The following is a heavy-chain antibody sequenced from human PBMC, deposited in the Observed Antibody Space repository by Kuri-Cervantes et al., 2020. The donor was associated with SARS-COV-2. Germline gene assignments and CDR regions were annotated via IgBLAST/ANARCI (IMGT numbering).Heavy chain of an antibody. Sequence: SCAISGDSVSSNSAAWNWIRQSPSRGLEWLGRTYYRSKWYNDYAVSVKSRITINPDTSKNQFSLKLSSVTAADTAVYYCARFPSKVTMVRGAKYNWFDPWGQGTLVTVSS. V-gene: IGHV6-1*01. CDR3: ARFPSKVTMVRGAKYNWFDP. CDR2: TYYRSKWYN. CDR1: GDSVSSNSAA. J-gene: IGHJ5*02. D-gene: IGHD3-10*01.